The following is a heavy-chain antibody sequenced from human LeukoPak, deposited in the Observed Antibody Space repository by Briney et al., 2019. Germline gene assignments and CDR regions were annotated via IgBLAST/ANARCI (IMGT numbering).Heavy chain of an antibody. CDR2: ISAYNGNT. V-gene: IGHV1-18*01. J-gene: IGHJ6*03. CDR1: GYTFTSYG. D-gene: IGHD2-2*03. Sequence: ASVKVSCKASGYTFTSYGISWVRQAPGQGLEWMGWISAYNGNTNYAQKLQGRVTMTTDTSTSTAYMELRSLRSDDTAVYYCASGHCSSTSCYLYYYMDVWGNGTTVTVSS. CDR3: ASGHCSSTSCYLYYYMDV.